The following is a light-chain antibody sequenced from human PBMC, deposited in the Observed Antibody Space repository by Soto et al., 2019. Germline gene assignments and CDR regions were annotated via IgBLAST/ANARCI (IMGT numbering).Light chain of an antibody. Sequence: DIQMTQSPSTLSASIRDRATITCRASQKISGWSAWYQQKPGKAPKLLIYDACRLQSGIPSRFSDSGSGTESTLTISSLQPDDLANYEHQQYNSDPLTFGQGTKLEIK. CDR3: QQYNSDPLT. J-gene: IGKJ1*01. V-gene: IGKV1-5*01. CDR2: DAC. CDR1: QKISGW.